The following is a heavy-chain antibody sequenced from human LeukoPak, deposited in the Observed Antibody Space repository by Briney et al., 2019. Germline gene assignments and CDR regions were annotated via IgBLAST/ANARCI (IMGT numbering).Heavy chain of an antibody. CDR2: INPNSGAT. Sequence: ASVKVSCKASGYTFTGSYMHWVRQAPGQGLEWMGRINPNSGATSFAQRFQGRITMTRDTSISTAYMELSRLKSDDTAVYYCARETKLEWLLIFDYWGQGTLVTVSS. CDR3: ARETKLEWLLIFDY. J-gene: IGHJ4*02. V-gene: IGHV1-2*06. CDR1: GYTFTGSY. D-gene: IGHD3-3*01.